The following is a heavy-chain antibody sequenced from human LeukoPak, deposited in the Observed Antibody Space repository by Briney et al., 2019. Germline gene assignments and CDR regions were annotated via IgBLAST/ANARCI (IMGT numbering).Heavy chain of an antibody. CDR2: IYYTGTT. CDR1: GGSISSGGYY. J-gene: IGHJ3*02. CDR3: ARSTERITLLRGVIIAAFDI. Sequence: SQTLSLTCTVSGGSISSGGYYWSWIRQPPGMGLEWIGSIYYTGTTYYNPSLKSRVSISGDTSNNQFSLRLSSVTAADTAVYYCARSTERITLLRGVIIAAFDIWGQGTMVTVSS. V-gene: IGHV4-31*03. D-gene: IGHD3-10*01.